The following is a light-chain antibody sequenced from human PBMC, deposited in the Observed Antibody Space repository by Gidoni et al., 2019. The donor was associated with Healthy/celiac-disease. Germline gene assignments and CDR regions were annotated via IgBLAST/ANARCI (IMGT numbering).Light chain of an antibody. CDR3: QQRSNWPPFLT. Sequence: EIVLTQSPATLSLSPGERATLSCRASQSVSSYLAWYQQKPGQAPRLLIYDASNRATGIPARFSGSGSGTDFTLTIRSLEPEDFAVYYCQQRSNWPPFLTFGGXTRVEIK. CDR2: DAS. CDR1: QSVSSY. V-gene: IGKV3-11*01. J-gene: IGKJ4*01.